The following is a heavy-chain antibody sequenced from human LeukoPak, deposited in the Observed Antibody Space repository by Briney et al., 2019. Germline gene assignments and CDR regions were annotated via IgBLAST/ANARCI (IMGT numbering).Heavy chain of an antibody. CDR2: IYYSGST. D-gene: IGHD5-24*01. CDR1: GGSISSSSYF. Sequence: PSETLSLTCSVSGGSISSSSYFWGWIRQPPGKGLECIGSIYYSGSTYYNPSLKSRVTISVDTSKSHFSLKLSSVTAADTAVYYCASQKDGYSFDYWGQGTLVTVSS. V-gene: IGHV4-39*02. CDR3: ASQKDGYSFDY. J-gene: IGHJ4*02.